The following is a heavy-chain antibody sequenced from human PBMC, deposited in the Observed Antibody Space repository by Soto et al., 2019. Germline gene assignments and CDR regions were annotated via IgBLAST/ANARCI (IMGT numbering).Heavy chain of an antibody. CDR2: ISGRGGST. Sequence: HPWGSLRLSCAASGFTFINYAISFFRHSAVKWLEWVSTISGRGGSTYYADSVKGRFTISRDNSKNILYLQMNSLRAEDTAVYYCAKATMTLVVIRLDSWGQGTLVTVSS. J-gene: IGHJ4*02. V-gene: IGHV3-23*01. D-gene: IGHD3-22*01. CDR3: AKATMTLVVIRLDS. CDR1: GFTFINYA.